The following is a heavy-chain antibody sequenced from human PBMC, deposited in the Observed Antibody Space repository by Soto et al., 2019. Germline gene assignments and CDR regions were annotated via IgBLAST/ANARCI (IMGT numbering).Heavy chain of an antibody. V-gene: IGHV1-2*02. J-gene: IGHJ5*02. D-gene: IGHD2-2*01. CDR2: INPNSGGT. CDR3: ARDLGDIVVVPAANNWFDP. Sequence: ASVKVSCKASGYTFTGYYMHWVRQAPGQGLEWMGWINPNSGGTNYAQKFQGRVTMTRDTSISTAYMELSRLRSDDTAVYYCARDLGDIVVVPAANNWFDPWGQGTLVTVSS. CDR1: GYTFTGYY.